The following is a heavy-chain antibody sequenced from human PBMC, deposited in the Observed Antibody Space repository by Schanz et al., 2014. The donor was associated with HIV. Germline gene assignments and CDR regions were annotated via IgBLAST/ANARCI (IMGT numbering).Heavy chain of an antibody. V-gene: IGHV1-8*02. CDR2: INPNSGDT. J-gene: IGHJ5*02. CDR1: GGTFSSYA. CDR3: ARARAKIEGRPVGNWFDP. Sequence: QVQLVQSGAEVKKPGSSVKVSCKASGGTFSSYAISWVRQAPGQGLEWMGWINPNSGDTDYAQKFQGRVDMTRTTSISTAYMELRGLTSEDTAVYFCARARAKIEGRPVGNWFDPWGQGTLVTVSS. D-gene: IGHD6-6*01.